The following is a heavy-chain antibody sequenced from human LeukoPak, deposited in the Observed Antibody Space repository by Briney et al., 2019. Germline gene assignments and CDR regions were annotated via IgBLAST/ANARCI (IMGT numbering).Heavy chain of an antibody. CDR3: ARAYSGSYLVGY. V-gene: IGHV3-33*01. D-gene: IGHD1-26*01. J-gene: IGHJ4*02. CDR1: GFTFSSYG. Sequence: PGGSLRLSCAASGFTFSSYGMHWVRQAPGKGLEWVAVIWYDGSNKYYADSVKGRFTISRDNSKNTLYLQMNSLRAEDTAVYHCARAYSGSYLVGYWGQGTLVTVSS. CDR2: IWYDGSNK.